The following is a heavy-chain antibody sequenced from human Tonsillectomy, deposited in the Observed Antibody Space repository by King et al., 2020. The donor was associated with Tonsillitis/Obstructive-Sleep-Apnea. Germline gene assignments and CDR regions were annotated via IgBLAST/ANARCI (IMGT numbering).Heavy chain of an antibody. CDR2: ISATGAST. V-gene: IGHV3-23*04. CDR1: GFTFSSYA. Sequence: DVQLVESGGDLVQPGGSLRLSCAASGFTFSSYALSWVHQAPGKGLEWVSAISATGASTFYAESVRGRFTISRDNSKNTLCLQMNSLRAEDTAVYYCAKEPLWFGEFNPMDVWGQGTTVTVSS. D-gene: IGHD3-10*01. J-gene: IGHJ6*02. CDR3: AKEPLWFGEFNPMDV.